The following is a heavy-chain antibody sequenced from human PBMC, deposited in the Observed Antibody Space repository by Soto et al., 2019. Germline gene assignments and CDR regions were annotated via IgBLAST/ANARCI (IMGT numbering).Heavy chain of an antibody. V-gene: IGHV3-23*01. CDR3: AKDYDFWSGYLLTGNAFDY. CDR1: GFTFSSYA. D-gene: IGHD3-3*01. Sequence: GGSLRLSCAASGFTFSSYAMSWVRQAPGKGLEWVSAISGSGGSTYYADSVKGRFTISRDNSKNTLYLQMNSLRAEDTAVYYCAKDYDFWSGYLLTGNAFDYWGQGTLVTVSS. J-gene: IGHJ4*02. CDR2: ISGSGGST.